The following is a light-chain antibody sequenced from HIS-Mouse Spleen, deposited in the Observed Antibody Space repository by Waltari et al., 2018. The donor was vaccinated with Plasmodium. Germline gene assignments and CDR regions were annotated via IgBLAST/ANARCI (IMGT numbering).Light chain of an antibody. J-gene: IGLJ3*02. CDR3: YSTDSSGNHRV. CDR2: EDS. V-gene: IGLV3-10*01. Sequence: SYELTQPPPVSVSPGQPARITCSGDALTKKYAYWYQQKSGQAPVLVIYEDSKRPSGIPERFSGSSSGTMATLTISGAQVEDEADYYCYSTDSSGNHRVFGGGTKLTVL. CDR1: ALTKKY.